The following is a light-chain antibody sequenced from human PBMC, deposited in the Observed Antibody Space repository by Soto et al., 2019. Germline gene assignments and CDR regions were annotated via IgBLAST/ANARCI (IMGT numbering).Light chain of an antibody. CDR1: RSDVGRYNY. CDR2: EVT. J-gene: IGLJ1*01. V-gene: IGLV2-8*01. CDR3: SSFVGSNIFV. Sequence: QSVLTQPPSASGSPGQSVTISCTGTRSDVGRYNYVSWYQLHPGKVPKLLIYEVTKRPSGIPDRFPGSKSGNTASLTVSGLQAEDEADYYCSSFVGSNIFVFGSGTKGTVL.